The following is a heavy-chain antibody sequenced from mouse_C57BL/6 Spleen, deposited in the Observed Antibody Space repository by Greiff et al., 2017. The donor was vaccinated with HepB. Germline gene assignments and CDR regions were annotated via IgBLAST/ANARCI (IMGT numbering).Heavy chain of an antibody. CDR3: ARWDGNYYFDY. J-gene: IGHJ2*01. D-gene: IGHD2-1*01. CDR2: IDPSDSYT. Sequence: QVQLKQPGAELVKPGASVKLSCKASGYTFTSYWMQWVKQRPGQGLEWIGEIDPSDSYTNYNQKFKGKATLTVDTSSSTAYMQLSSLTSEDSAVYYCARWDGNYYFDYWGQGTTLTVSS. V-gene: IGHV1-50*01. CDR1: GYTFTSYW.